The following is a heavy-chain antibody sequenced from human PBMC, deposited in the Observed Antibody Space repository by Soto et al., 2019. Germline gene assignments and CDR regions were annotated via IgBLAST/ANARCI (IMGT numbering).Heavy chain of an antibody. D-gene: IGHD4-17*01. Sequence: SETLSLTCTVSGGSISSGGYYWSWIRQHPGKGLEWIGYIYYSGSTYYNPSLKSQVTISVDTSKNQFSLKLSSVTAADTAVYYCARDGAGYGGNSGVDAFDIWGQGTMVTVSS. CDR1: GGSISSGGYY. CDR3: ARDGAGYGGNSGVDAFDI. V-gene: IGHV4-31*01. CDR2: IYYSGST. J-gene: IGHJ3*02.